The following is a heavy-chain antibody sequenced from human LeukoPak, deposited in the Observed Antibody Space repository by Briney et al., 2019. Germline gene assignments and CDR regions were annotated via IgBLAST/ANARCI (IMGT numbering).Heavy chain of an antibody. CDR2: IYYSGST. V-gene: IGHV4-39*01. CDR1: GGSISSSSYY. CDR3: ARPRIHYDYVWGSYYFDY. D-gene: IGHD3-16*01. Sequence: PSETLSLTCTVSGGSISSSSYYWGWIRQPPGKGLEWIGSIYYSGSTYYNPSLKCRVTISVDTSKNQFSLKLSSVTAADTAVYYCARPRIHYDYVWGSYYFDYWGQGTLVTVSS. J-gene: IGHJ4*02.